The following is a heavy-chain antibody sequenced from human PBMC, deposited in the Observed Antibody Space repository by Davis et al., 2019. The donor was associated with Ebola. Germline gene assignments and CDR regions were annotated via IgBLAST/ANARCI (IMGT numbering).Heavy chain of an antibody. V-gene: IGHV5-10-1*01. J-gene: IGHJ6*03. CDR2: IDPSGSYT. D-gene: IGHD5-18*01. CDR1: GYSFTSYW. CDR3: SIPAGIQLWSYYDYYDMDV. Sequence: GESLKTPCQGSGYSFTSYWISRVRQLPGQGLEWRGRIDPSGSYTNYRPSFQGHVTISSAKSISTTYLQWSSLKASDTAMYYWSIPAGIQLWSYYDYYDMDVWGKGTTVTVSS.